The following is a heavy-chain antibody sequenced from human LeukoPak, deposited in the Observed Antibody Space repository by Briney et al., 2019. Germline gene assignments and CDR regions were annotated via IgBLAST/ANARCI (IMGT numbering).Heavy chain of an antibody. CDR1: GGSISSGGYY. J-gene: IGHJ4*02. CDR2: IYESGST. V-gene: IGHV4-31*03. CDR3: ARHIYCGAECYTLDY. D-gene: IGHD2-21*01. Sequence: PSETLSLTCTVSGGSISSGGYYWSWIRQHPGKGREWIVYIYESGSTYYNPSLRSRVTISVDTSNNQFSLKLISVTAADTAVYYCARHIYCGAECYTLDYWGQGTLVTVSS.